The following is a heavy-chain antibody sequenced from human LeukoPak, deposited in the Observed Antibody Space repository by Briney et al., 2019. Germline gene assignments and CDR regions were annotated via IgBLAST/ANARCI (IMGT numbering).Heavy chain of an antibody. CDR3: ARTYGSGSYSVHYYYYMDV. D-gene: IGHD3-10*01. V-gene: IGHV1-18*01. CDR2: ISAYNGNT. Sequence: GASVKVSCTASGYTFTSYGISWVRQAPGQGLEWMGWISAYNGNTNYAQKLQGRVTMTTDTSTSTAYMELRSLRSDDTGVYYCARTYGSGSYSVHYYYYMDVWGKGTTVTVSS. CDR1: GYTFTSYG. J-gene: IGHJ6*03.